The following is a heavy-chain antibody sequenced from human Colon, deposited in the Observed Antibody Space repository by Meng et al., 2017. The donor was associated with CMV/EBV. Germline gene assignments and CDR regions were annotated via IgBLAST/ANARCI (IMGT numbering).Heavy chain of an antibody. CDR1: GFTFRSYW. Sequence: GGSLRLSCAASGFTFRSYWMFWVRQAPGKGLVWVSRVNSDGTNTDYADSVKGRFTVSRDNAKNTLYLEMNTLRVEDTAVYYCTRDAGTSKSMDYWGQGTLVTVSS. V-gene: IGHV3-74*01. D-gene: IGHD2-2*01. CDR3: TRDAGTSKSMDY. CDR2: VNSDGTNT. J-gene: IGHJ4*02.